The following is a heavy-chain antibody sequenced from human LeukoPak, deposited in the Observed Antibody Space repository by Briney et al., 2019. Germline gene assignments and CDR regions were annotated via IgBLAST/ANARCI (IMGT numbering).Heavy chain of an antibody. J-gene: IGHJ6*02. CDR2: IIPIFGTA. D-gene: IGHD4-17*01. Sequence: ASVKVSCKASGGTFSSYAISWVRQAPGQGLGWMGGIIPIFGTANYAQKFQGRVTITADESTSTAYMELSSLGSEDTAVYYCARARAVTTYYYYGMDVWGQGTTVTVSS. CDR3: ARARAVTTYYYYGMDV. V-gene: IGHV1-69*13. CDR1: GGTFSSYA.